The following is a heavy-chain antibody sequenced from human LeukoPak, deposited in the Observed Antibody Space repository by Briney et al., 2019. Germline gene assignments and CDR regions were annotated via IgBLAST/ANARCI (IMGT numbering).Heavy chain of an antibody. CDR1: GFTFSSFW. J-gene: IGHJ5*02. CDR2: IKSDGTYT. CDR3: ATVNEDTAIP. V-gene: IGHV3-74*01. D-gene: IGHD5-18*01. Sequence: GGSLRLSCAASGFTFSSFWMHWVRQAPGKGLVWVSRIKSDGTYTSYADSVKGRFAISRDNAKNTPYLQMNSLRAEDTAVYYCATVNEDTAIPWGQGTLVTVSS.